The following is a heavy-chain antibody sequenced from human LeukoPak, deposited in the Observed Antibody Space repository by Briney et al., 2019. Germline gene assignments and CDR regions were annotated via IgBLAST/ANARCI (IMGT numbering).Heavy chain of an antibody. CDR1: GFTVITND. Sequence: GGSLRLSCAASGFTVITNDMTWVRQAPGKGLEWVSVLYSDGNTKYADSVQGRFTISRDNSKNTLYLEMNSLSPDDTAVYYCARGVEPLAAITLAYSGQGTLVTVSS. J-gene: IGHJ4*02. D-gene: IGHD1-14*01. CDR2: LYSDGNT. V-gene: IGHV3-53*01. CDR3: ARGVEPLAAITLAY.